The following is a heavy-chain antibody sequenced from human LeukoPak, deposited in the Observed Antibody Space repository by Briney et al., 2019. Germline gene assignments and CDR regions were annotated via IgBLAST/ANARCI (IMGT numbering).Heavy chain of an antibody. CDR2: IRTKPNSYAT. CDR1: GFTFSGSP. J-gene: IGHJ4*02. D-gene: IGHD3-22*01. CDR3: TRYYYDASGYDS. V-gene: IGHV3-73*01. Sequence: GGSLKLSCAASGFTFSGSPIRWVRQASGKGLEWVGRIRTKPNSYATAYAASVRGRFTVSRDDSKNMAYLQMDSLKTEDTAVYYCTRYYYDASGYDSWGQGTLATVSS.